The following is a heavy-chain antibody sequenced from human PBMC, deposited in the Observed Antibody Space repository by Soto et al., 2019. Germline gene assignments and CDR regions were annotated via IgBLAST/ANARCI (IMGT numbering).Heavy chain of an antibody. D-gene: IGHD6-19*01. Sequence: QVQLVESGGGVVQPGRSLRLSCAASGFTFSSYGRHWVRQAPGKGLEWVAVIWYDGSNKYYADSVKGRFTISRDNSKNTRYLHMNSLRAEGTAVYYCARGQGLYGGGWYVVPYWGQGGLVIVSS. J-gene: IGHJ4*02. CDR3: ARGQGLYGGGWYVVPY. CDR1: GFTFSSYG. V-gene: IGHV3-33*01. CDR2: IWYDGSNK.